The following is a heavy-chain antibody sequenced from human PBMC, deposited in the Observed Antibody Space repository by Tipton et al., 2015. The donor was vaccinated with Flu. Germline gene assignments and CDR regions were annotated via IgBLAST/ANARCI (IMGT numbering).Heavy chain of an antibody. D-gene: IGHD3-10*02. CDR2: SHHTGST. J-gene: IGHJ4*02. Sequence: TLSLTCSVSGDSIGGAYYWGWIRQPPGKGLEWIGNSHHTGSTYRNPSLKSRVIISVDRSKNQFSLKLTSVTAADTAVYYCARHTADSVRGVIDYWGQGTLVTVSS. CDR1: GDSIGGAYY. V-gene: IGHV4-38-2*01. CDR3: ARHTADSVRGVIDY.